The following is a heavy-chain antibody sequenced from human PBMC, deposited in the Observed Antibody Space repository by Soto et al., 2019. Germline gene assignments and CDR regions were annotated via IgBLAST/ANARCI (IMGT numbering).Heavy chain of an antibody. J-gene: IGHJ6*02. CDR1: GGSISSGGYY. CDR2: IYYSGST. V-gene: IGHV4-31*03. CDR3: AASCVGCGGFNYYGMDV. D-gene: IGHD2-21*01. Sequence: QVQLQESGPGLVKPSQTLSLTCTVSGGSISSGGYYWSWIRQHPGKGLEWIGYIYYSGSTYYNPSLKSRVTISVDTSKNQFSLKLSSVTAADTAVYYCAASCVGCGGFNYYGMDVWGRGTTVTVSS.